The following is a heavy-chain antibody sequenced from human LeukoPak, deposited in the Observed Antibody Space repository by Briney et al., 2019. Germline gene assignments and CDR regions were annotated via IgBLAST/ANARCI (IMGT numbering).Heavy chain of an antibody. CDR2: IYYSGST. CDR1: GGSISSYY. Sequence: SETLSLTCTVSGGSISSYYWSWIRQPPGKELEWIGYIYYSGSTNYNPSLKSRVTISVDTSKNQFSLKLSSVTAADTAVYYCARGYYYDSSGYYPFDYWGQGTLVTVSS. D-gene: IGHD3-22*01. J-gene: IGHJ4*02. CDR3: ARGYYYDSSGYYPFDY. V-gene: IGHV4-59*01.